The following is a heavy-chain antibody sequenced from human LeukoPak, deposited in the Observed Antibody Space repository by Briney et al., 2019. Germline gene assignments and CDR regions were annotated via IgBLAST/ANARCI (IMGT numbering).Heavy chain of an antibody. CDR2: ISSSSSYI. J-gene: IGHJ5*02. CDR3: ARDEYSSPGWFDP. CDR1: GFTFSSYS. D-gene: IGHD6-6*01. V-gene: IGHV3-21*01. Sequence: PGGSLRLSCAASGFTFSSYSMNWVRQAPGKGLEWVSSISSSSSYIYYADSVKGRFTISRDNAKNSLYLQMNSLRAEDTAVYYCARDEYSSPGWFDPWGQGTLVTVSS.